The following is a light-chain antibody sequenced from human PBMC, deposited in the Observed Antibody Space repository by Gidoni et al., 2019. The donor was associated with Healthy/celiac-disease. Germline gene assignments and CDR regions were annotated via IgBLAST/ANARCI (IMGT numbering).Light chain of an antibody. CDR2: DVS. J-gene: IGLJ2*01. CDR1: SSDVGGYNY. CDR3: SSYTSSSTT. V-gene: IGLV2-14*01. Sequence: QSALTQPASVSGSPGQSINISCTGTSSDVGGYNYVSWYQQHPGKAPKLMIYDVSNRPSGVSNLFSGSKSGNTASLTISGLQAEDEADYYCSSYTSSSTTFGGGTKLTVL.